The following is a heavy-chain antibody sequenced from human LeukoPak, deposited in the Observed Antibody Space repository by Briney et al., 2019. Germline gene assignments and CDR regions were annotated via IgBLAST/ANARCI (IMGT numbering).Heavy chain of an antibody. CDR2: IYTSGST. V-gene: IGHV4-4*07. D-gene: IGHD6-13*01. J-gene: IGHJ4*02. CDR3: ARHPSAAAKLLFDY. CDR1: GGSISSYY. Sequence: SETLSLTCTVSGGSISSYYWSWIRQPAGKGLEWLGRIYTSGSTNYNPSLKSRVTMSVDTSKNQFSLKLSSVTAADTAVYYCARHPSAAAKLLFDYWGQGTLVTVSS.